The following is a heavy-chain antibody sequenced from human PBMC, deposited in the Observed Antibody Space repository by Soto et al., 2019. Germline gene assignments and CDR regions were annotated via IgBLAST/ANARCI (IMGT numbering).Heavy chain of an antibody. CDR1: GGTFSSYA. CDR3: ARASIAVAXXXXXXXPPTQAYWYFDL. D-gene: IGHD6-19*01. V-gene: IGHV1-69*01. J-gene: IGHJ2*01. Sequence: QVQLVQSGAEVKKPGSSVKVSCKASGGTFSSYAISWVRQAPGQGLELMGGIIPIFGTANYAQKVQGRVTITADEATSTAYMELSSLGSEDTAVEYCARASIAVAXXXXXXXPPTQAYWYFDLWGRGTLVTVSS. CDR2: IIPIFGTA.